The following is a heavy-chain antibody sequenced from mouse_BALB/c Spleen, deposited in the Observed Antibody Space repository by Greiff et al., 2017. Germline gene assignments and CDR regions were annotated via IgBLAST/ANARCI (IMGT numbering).Heavy chain of an antibody. CDR2: ISYSGST. D-gene: IGHD2-1*01. CDR1: GYSITSDYA. CDR3: ARGFVYGNRFAY. Sequence: QLVESGPGLVKPSQSLSLTCTVTGYSITSDYAWNWIRQFPGNKLEWMGYISYSGSTSYNPSLKSRISITRDTSKNQFFLQLNSVTTEDTATYYCARGFVYGNRFAYWGQGTLVTVSA. V-gene: IGHV3-2*02. J-gene: IGHJ3*01.